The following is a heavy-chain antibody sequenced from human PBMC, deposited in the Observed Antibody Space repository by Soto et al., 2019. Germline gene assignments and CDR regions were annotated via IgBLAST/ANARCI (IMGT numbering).Heavy chain of an antibody. J-gene: IGHJ4*02. Sequence: PGEPLRLSCAASGFTFITYAMAWVRQAPGKGPEWVAIISGNGVNTYYADSVKGLFTISRDNSKNTLYLQMNSLRAEDTAVYYCAREGQKRYYFDYCGQGTLVTVSS. V-gene: IGHV3-23*01. CDR1: GFTFITYA. CDR3: AREGQKRYYFDY. CDR2: ISGNGVNT. D-gene: IGHD1-1*01.